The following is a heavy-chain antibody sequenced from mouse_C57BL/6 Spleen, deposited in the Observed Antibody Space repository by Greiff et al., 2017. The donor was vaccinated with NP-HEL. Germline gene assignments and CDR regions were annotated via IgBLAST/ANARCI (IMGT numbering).Heavy chain of an antibody. CDR1: GFTFSSYA. V-gene: IGHV5-4*01. CDR2: ISDGGSYT. CDR3: ARGSYSNYFYYAMDY. J-gene: IGHJ4*01. Sequence: EVQVVESGGGLVKPGGSLKLSCAASGFTFSSYAMSWVRQTPEKRLEWVATISDGGSYTYYPDNVKGRFTISRDNAKNNLYLQMSHLKSEDTAMYYCARGSYSNYFYYAMDYWGQGTSVTVSS. D-gene: IGHD2-5*01.